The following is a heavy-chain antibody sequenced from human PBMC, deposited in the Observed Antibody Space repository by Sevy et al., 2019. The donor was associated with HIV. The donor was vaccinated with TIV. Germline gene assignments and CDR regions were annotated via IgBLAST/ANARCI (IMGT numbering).Heavy chain of an antibody. CDR3: ARDPRFVTYRGDGCPFDY. CDR2: ISSSSSYI. V-gene: IGHV3-21*04. CDR1: GFTFSSYS. J-gene: IGHJ4*02. Sequence: GESLKISCAASGFTFSSYSMNWVRQAPGKGLEWVSSISSSSSYIYYADSVKGRFTISRDNAKNSLYLQMDSLRAEDTAVYYCARDPRFVTYRGDGCPFDYWGQGALVTVSS. D-gene: IGHD4-17*01.